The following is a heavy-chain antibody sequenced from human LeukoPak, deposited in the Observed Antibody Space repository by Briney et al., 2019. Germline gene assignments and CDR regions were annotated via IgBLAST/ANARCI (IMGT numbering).Heavy chain of an antibody. CDR2: IKRKTDGGTA. Sequence: GGSLRLSCAASGFTFSNAWMSWVRQAPGKGLEWVGRIKRKTDGGTADYAAPAKDRFTISRDDSKTTLYLHMNSLKTEDTAVYYCNTGTAAADYWGQGTLVTVSS. CDR3: NTGTAAADY. D-gene: IGHD6-25*01. CDR1: GFTFSNAW. V-gene: IGHV3-15*01. J-gene: IGHJ4*02.